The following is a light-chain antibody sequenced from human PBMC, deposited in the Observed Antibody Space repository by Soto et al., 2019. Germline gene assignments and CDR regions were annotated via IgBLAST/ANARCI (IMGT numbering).Light chain of an antibody. CDR3: CSYAGSSTFDVV. CDR2: EGS. V-gene: IGLV2-23*03. CDR1: SSDVGSYNL. J-gene: IGLJ2*01. Sequence: QSALTQPASVSGSPGQSITISCTGTSSDVGSYNLVSWYQQHPGKAPKLMIYEGSKRPSGVSNRFSGSKSGNTASLTISGRQAEAEADYYCCSYAGSSTFDVVFGGGTKLTVL.